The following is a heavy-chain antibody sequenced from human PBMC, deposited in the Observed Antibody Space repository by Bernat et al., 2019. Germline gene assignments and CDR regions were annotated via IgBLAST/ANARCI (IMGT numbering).Heavy chain of an antibody. CDR2: INHCGSN. CDR3: ARGIAAAEGY. Sequence: QVQLQQWGAGLLKPSETLSLTCAVYGGSFSGYYWSWIRQPPGMGLEWIGEINHCGSNNYNPSLKSRVTISVDSSKNQFSLKLSSVTAADAAVYYCARGIAAAEGYWGQGTLVTVSS. V-gene: IGHV4-34*01. CDR1: GGSFSGYY. D-gene: IGHD6-13*01. J-gene: IGHJ4*02.